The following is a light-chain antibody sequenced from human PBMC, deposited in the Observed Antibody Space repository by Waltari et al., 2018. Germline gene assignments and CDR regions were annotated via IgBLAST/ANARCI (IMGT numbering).Light chain of an antibody. CDR1: QSVLYSSNNKNY. V-gene: IGKV4-1*01. CDR2: WAS. J-gene: IGKJ3*01. CDR3: QQYYTTPFT. Sequence: DIVMTQSPDSLAVSLGERATINCKSSQSVLYSSNNKNYLAWYQHKPGQPPKLLIYWASTRTSGVPDRFSGSGSGTDFTLTISSLQAEDVAVYYCQQYYTTPFTFGPGTKVNI.